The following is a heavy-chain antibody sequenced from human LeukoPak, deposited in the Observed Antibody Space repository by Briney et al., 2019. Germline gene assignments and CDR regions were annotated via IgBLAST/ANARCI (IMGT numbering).Heavy chain of an antibody. CDR3: ARDFREYYFDY. CDR1: GYTFTSYT. J-gene: IGHJ4*02. Sequence: ASVKVSCKASGYTFTSYTIHWVRQSPGQRLEWMGWINAGNGNTKYSQRFQGRVTITRDTSASTAYMELSSLRSEDTAVYYCARDFREYYFDYWGQGILVTVSS. CDR2: INAGNGNT. D-gene: IGHD3-10*01. V-gene: IGHV1-3*01.